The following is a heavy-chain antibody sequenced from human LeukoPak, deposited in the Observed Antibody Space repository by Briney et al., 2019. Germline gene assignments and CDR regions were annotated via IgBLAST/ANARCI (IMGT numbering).Heavy chain of an antibody. D-gene: IGHD1-7*01. CDR1: GFTFSSYS. J-gene: IGHJ3*02. CDR3: AARYNWNSYRASGGAFDI. CDR2: ISGSGGST. V-gene: IGHV3-23*01. Sequence: PGGSLRLSCAASGFTFSSYSMNWVRQAPGKGLEWVSAISGSGGSTYYADSVKGRFTISRDNSKNTLYLQMNSLRAEDTAVYYCAARYNWNSYRASGGAFDIWGQGTMVTVSS.